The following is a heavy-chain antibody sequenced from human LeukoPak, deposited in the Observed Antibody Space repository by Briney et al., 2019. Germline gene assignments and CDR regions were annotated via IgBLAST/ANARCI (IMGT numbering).Heavy chain of an antibody. CDR1: GYTFTGYY. J-gene: IGHJ5*02. Sequence: ASVKVSCKASGYTFTGYYMHWVRQAPGQGLEWMGWINPNSGGTNYAQKFQGRVTMTRDTSISTAYMELSRLRSDDTAVYYCARADSGSYWGGFDPWGQGTLVTVSS. V-gene: IGHV1-2*02. CDR3: ARADSGSYWGGFDP. CDR2: INPNSGGT. D-gene: IGHD1-26*01.